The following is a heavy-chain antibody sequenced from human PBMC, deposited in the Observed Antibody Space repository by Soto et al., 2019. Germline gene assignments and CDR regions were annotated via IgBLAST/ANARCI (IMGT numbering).Heavy chain of an antibody. J-gene: IGHJ3*02. V-gene: IGHV4-28*01. D-gene: IGHD3-22*01. Sequence: SETLSLTCAVSGYSISSSNWWGWIRQPPGKGLEWIGYIYYSGSTYYNPSLKSRVTMSVDTSKNQFSLKLSSVTAVDTAVYYCARNPVGYYDSSGPGAFDIWGQGTMVPVSS. CDR3: ARNPVGYYDSSGPGAFDI. CDR1: GYSISSSNW. CDR2: IYYSGST.